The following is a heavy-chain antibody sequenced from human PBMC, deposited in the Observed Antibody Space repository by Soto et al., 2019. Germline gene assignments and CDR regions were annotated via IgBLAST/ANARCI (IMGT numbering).Heavy chain of an antibody. CDR2: IYYSGST. CDR1: GGSISSGGYY. Sequence: PSETLSLTCTVSGGSISSGGYYWSWIRQHPGKGLEWIGYIYYSGSTYYNPSLKSRVTISVDTSKNQFSLKLSSVTAADTAVYYCARESIFGVVTRFDPWGQGTLVTVSS. D-gene: IGHD3-3*01. V-gene: IGHV4-31*03. CDR3: ARESIFGVVTRFDP. J-gene: IGHJ5*02.